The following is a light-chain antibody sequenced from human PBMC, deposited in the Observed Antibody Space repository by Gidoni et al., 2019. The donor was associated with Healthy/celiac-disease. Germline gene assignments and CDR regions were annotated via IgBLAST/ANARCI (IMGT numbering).Light chain of an antibody. V-gene: IGKV3-15*01. J-gene: IGKJ1*01. CDR1: QSVSSN. CDR3: QQYNNWLRT. Sequence: EIVMTQSPATLSVSPGERATLSCRASQSVSSNLAGYQQKPGQAPRLLIYGSSTRATGIPARFSGSGSVTDFTLTISSLQSEDFAVYYCQQYNNWLRTFGQXTKVEIK. CDR2: GSS.